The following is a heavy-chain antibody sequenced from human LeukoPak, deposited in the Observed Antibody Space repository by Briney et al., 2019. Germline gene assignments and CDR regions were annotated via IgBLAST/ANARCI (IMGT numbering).Heavy chain of an antibody. CDR2: SNYRGST. CDR1: GGSISSYH. Sequence: SETLSLTCTVSGGSISSYHWSWIRQPPGKGLEWIGYSNYRGSTDYNPSLKSRVTFSVDTSKNQFSLRLTSVTAADTAVYYCGRRTYYDTLTGYNYWYFDLWGRGTLVTVSS. V-gene: IGHV4-59*01. D-gene: IGHD3-9*01. J-gene: IGHJ2*01. CDR3: GRRTYYDTLTGYNYWYFDL.